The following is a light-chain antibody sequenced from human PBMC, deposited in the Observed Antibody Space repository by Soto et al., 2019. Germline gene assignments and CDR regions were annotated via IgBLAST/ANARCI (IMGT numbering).Light chain of an antibody. CDR2: DAS. CDR3: QQRTNWPPRYT. Sequence: EIVLTQSPDTLSLSPGERATLSCRASQSVSSYLAWYQQKPGQAPRLLIYDASNRATGIPARFSGSGSGTDFTLTISSLDPEDFAAYYCQQRTNWPPRYTFGQGTKLEIK. J-gene: IGKJ2*01. V-gene: IGKV3-11*01. CDR1: QSVSSY.